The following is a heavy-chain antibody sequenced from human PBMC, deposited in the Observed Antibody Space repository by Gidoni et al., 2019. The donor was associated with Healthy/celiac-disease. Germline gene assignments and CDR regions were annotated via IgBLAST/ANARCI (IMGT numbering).Heavy chain of an antibody. J-gene: IGHJ6*02. Sequence: EVQLVESGGGLVQPGGSLRLSCAASGFTFSSYWMSWVRQAPGKGLEWVANIKQDGSEKYYVDSVKGRFTISRDNAKNSLYLQMNSLRAEDTAVYYCARGIRFLEWLDYYYYYGMDVWGQGTTVTVSS. D-gene: IGHD3-3*01. CDR2: IKQDGSEK. CDR1: GFTFSSYW. CDR3: ARGIRFLEWLDYYYYYGMDV. V-gene: IGHV3-7*05.